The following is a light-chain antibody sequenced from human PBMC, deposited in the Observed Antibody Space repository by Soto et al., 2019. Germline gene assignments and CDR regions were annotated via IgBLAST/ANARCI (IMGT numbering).Light chain of an antibody. V-gene: IGKV3-20*01. J-gene: IGKJ1*01. CDR2: GAS. CDR3: QQYGSSPWT. CDR1: QSVSSSY. Sequence: EIVLTQSPGTLSLSPGERATLSCRASQSVSSSYLAWYQQKPGQAPRLLIYGASTRATGIPVRFSGSASGTEFTLTISSLEPEDFAVYYCQQYGSSPWTFGQGTKVDIK.